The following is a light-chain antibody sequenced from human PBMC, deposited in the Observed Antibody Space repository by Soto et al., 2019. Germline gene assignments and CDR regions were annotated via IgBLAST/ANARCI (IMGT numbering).Light chain of an antibody. V-gene: IGLV2-8*01. Sequence: QSVLTQPPSASGSPGQSVTISCPGTSSDVGGYNYVSWYQQHPGKAPKVIIYEVSKRPSGVPDRFSGSKSGSTASLTVSGLQAEDEADYYCSSYAVTTMFDFGTGTQVTVL. CDR1: SSDVGGYNY. J-gene: IGLJ1*01. CDR2: EVS. CDR3: SSYAVTTMFD.